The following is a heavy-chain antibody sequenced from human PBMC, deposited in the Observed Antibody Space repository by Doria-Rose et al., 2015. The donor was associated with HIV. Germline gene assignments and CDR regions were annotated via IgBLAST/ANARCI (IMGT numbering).Heavy chain of an antibody. V-gene: IGHV4-59*01. CDR3: ARVLSGTYDY. CDR2: IFYTGST. J-gene: IGHJ4*02. D-gene: IGHD1-26*01. CDR1: GGSISHYY. Sequence: QVQLQEPGPGLVKPSETLSLTCSVSGGSISHYYWSWIRQPPGKGLEYIGDIFYTGSTNYSPSLKSRVSISIDTSKNKFSLRLSSVTAADTAAYYCARVLSGTYDYWGQGTLVTVSS.